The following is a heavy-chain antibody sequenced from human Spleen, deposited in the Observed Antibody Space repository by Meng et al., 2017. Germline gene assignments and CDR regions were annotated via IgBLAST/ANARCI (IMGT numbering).Heavy chain of an antibody. D-gene: IGHD4-11*01. CDR3: ARGPTTMAHDFDY. CDR1: GGSFSDSY. Sequence: QLIRWGAYLFKPPSTLSLTCVVSGGSFSDSYWSEHRHPPGKGLEWIGEINHSGSTNYNPSLESRATISVDTSQNNLSLKLSSVTAADSAVYYCARGPTTMAHDFDYWGQGTLVTVSS. CDR2: INHSGST. V-gene: IGHV4-34*02. J-gene: IGHJ4*02.